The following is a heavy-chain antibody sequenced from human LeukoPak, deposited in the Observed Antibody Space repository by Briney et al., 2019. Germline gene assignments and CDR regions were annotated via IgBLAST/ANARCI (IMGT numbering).Heavy chain of an antibody. CDR2: IRSKAYGGIT. V-gene: IGHV3-49*04. D-gene: IGHD3-9*01. CDR1: GFTFGDYA. J-gene: IGHJ4*02. Sequence: GGSLRLSCTASGFTFGDYAMSWVRQAPGKGLEWVGFIRSKAYGGITEYAASVKGRFTISRDDSKSIAYLQMNSLKTEDTAVYYCTRYDILTAGDYWGQGTLVTVSS. CDR3: TRYDILTAGDY.